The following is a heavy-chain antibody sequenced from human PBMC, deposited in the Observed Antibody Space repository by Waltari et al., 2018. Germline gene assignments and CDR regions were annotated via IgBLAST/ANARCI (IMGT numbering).Heavy chain of an antibody. V-gene: IGHV1-2*02. J-gene: IGHJ4*02. CDR1: GYTFTDYY. CDR3: ARGPDTGAFDY. Sequence: QVQLVQSGAEVMKPGASVKVSCKPSGYTFTDYYIHWLRQAPGQGLEWMGWINPDSGATGQAQKCQGRVTMTRDTSISTVYVEVSGLRSDDTAVYYCARGPDTGAFDYWGQGTLVAVSS. CDR2: INPDSGAT. D-gene: IGHD1-1*01.